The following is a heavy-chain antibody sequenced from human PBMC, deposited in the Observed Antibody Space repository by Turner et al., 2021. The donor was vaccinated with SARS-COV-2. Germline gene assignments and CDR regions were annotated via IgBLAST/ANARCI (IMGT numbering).Heavy chain of an antibody. V-gene: IGHV1-46*03. J-gene: IGHJ4*02. Sequence: QVQLVQSGAEVKKPGASVKVSCKASGYIFINYYIHWVRQAPGQGLEWVGIINPSGGGTRDAQKDRGRVTMTRDTSTSTVSMELSSLRSEDTAVYYCARGELWSFSSYDNWGQGTLVTVSS. D-gene: IGHD3-10*01. CDR3: ARGELWSFSSYDN. CDR2: INPSGGGT. CDR1: GYIFINYY.